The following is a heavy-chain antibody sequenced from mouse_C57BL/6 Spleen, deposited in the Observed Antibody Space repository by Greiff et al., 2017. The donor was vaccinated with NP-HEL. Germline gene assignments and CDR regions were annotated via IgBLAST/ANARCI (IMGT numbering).Heavy chain of an antibody. Sequence: VQLQESGAELARPGASVKLSCKASGYTFTSYGISWVKQRTGQGLEWIGEIYPRSGNTYYNEKFKGKATLTADKSSSTAYLELRSLTSEDSAVYFCARPGDYGNSWFAYWGQGTLVTVSA. J-gene: IGHJ3*01. CDR3: ARPGDYGNSWFAY. D-gene: IGHD2-1*01. V-gene: IGHV1-81*01. CDR1: GYTFTSYG. CDR2: IYPRSGNT.